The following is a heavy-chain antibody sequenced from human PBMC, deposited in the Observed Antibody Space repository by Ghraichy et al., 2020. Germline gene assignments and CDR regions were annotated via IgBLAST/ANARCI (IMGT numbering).Heavy chain of an antibody. CDR1: GGSFSDRN. V-gene: IGHV4-34*01. CDR2: IHHSGNS. D-gene: IGHD3-10*01. Sequence: SETLSLTCAVNGGSFSDRNWSWIRQPPGRGLEWIGEIHHSGNSNKNPALNSRITMSVDASKNQFSLRLTSVTAADTAVYYCARNTAGSGPYPYYFDYWGQGILVSISS. CDR3: ARNTAGSGPYPYYFDY. J-gene: IGHJ4*02.